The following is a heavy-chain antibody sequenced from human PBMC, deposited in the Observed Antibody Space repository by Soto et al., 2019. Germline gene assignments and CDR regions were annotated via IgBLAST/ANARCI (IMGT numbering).Heavy chain of an antibody. CDR2: IIPILGIA. Sequence: QVQLVQSGAEVKKPGSSVKVSCKASGGTFSSYTISWVRQAPGQGLEWMGRIIPILGIANYAQKFQGRVTFTAYKPRGTPYMNRRSLRSEDTAVYYCARSPPHPLITMVRGGSFPFDPWGQGPLVTVSS. CDR1: GGTFSSYT. CDR3: ARSPPHPLITMVRGGSFPFDP. D-gene: IGHD3-10*01. J-gene: IGHJ5*02. V-gene: IGHV1-69*02.